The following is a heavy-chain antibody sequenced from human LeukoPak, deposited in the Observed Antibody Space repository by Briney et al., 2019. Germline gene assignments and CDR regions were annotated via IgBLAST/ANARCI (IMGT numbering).Heavy chain of an antibody. CDR2: IYYSGST. CDR1: GGSISSGDYY. CDR3: ARMSTSLDYMDV. D-gene: IGHD2-2*01. Sequence: PSQTLSLTCTVSGGSISSGDYYWSRIRQPPGKGLEWIGYIYYSGSTYYNPSLKSRVTISVDTSKNQFSLKLSSVTAADTAVYYCARMSTSLDYMDVWGKGTTVTVSS. V-gene: IGHV4-30-4*08. J-gene: IGHJ6*03.